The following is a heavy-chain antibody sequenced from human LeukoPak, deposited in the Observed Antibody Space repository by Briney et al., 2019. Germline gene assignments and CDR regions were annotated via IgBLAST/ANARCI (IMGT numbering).Heavy chain of an antibody. CDR2: IIPIFGTA. CDR1: GGTLSSYT. J-gene: IGHJ5*02. CDR3: VQRGVVEVPAGMVFPFDP. D-gene: IGHD2-2*01. V-gene: IGHV1-69*13. Sequence: ASVKVSCKASGGTLSSYTITWVRQAPGQGLEWMGGIIPIFGTADYAQKFQGRVTITADESTSTAYMELSSLRSEDTAVYYCVQRGVVEVPAGMVFPFDPWGQGTLVTVSS.